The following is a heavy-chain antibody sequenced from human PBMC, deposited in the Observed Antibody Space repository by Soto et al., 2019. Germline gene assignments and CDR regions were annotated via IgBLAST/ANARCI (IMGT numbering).Heavy chain of an antibody. CDR1: GYSFTRYC. D-gene: IGHD5-18*01. Sequence: LGESLKISCKGSGYSFTRYCISWVRQMPGKGLEWMGRIDPTDSYTNYSPSFQGHVTMSADKSINTAYLQWSSLKASDSAMYYCARSGETTMVTSDYWGQGTLVTVSS. CDR2: IDPTDSYT. V-gene: IGHV5-10-1*01. J-gene: IGHJ4*02. CDR3: ARSGETTMVTSDY.